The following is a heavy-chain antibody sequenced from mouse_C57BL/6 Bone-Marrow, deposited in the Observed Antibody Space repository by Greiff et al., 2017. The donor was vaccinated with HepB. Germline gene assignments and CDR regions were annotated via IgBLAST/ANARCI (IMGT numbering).Heavy chain of an antibody. V-gene: IGHV3-6*01. CDR1: GYSITSGYY. CDR3: ARGDSYWYFDV. Sequence: EVQVVESGPGLVKPSQSLSLTCSVTGYSITSGYYWYWIRQFPGNKLEWMGYISYDGSNNYNPSLKNRISITRDTSKNQFCLKLNSVTTEDTATYYCARGDSYWYFDVWGTGTTVTVSS. J-gene: IGHJ1*03. D-gene: IGHD3-3*01. CDR2: ISYDGSN.